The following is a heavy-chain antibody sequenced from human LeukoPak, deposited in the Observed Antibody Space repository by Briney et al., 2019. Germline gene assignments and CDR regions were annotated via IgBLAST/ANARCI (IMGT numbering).Heavy chain of an antibody. CDR3: AKDNDYGARNPYDY. Sequence: PGGSLRLSCAASGFTFSSYEMNWVRQAPGKGLEWVSYISSSGSTIYYADSVKGRFTISRDNSKNTLYLQMNSLRAEDTAVYYCAKDNDYGARNPYDYWGQGTLVTVSS. V-gene: IGHV3-48*03. CDR1: GFTFSSYE. CDR2: ISSSGSTI. J-gene: IGHJ4*02. D-gene: IGHD4-17*01.